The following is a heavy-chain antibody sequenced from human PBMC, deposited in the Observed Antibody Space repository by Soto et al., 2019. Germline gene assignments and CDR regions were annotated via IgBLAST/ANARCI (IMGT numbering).Heavy chain of an antibody. CDR1: GFTFSEAW. CDR2: IKSKDVGATT. J-gene: IGHJ3*01. CDR3: TTASFYA. V-gene: IGHV3-15*07. Sequence: TGGSLRLSCVVSGFTFSEAWMNRVRQAPGKGLEWVGRIKSKDVGATTDYAAPVKGKFTISRDDSKNTLFLQMNSLKTEDTAMYYCTTASFYAWGQGTMVTVSS. D-gene: IGHD6-6*01.